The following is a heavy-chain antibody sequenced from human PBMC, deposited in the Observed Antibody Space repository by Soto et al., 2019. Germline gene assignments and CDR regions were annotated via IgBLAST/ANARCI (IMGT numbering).Heavy chain of an antibody. J-gene: IGHJ4*02. D-gene: IGHD6-25*01. CDR1: GVSITSGAYY. CDR2: VHYSGRA. V-gene: IGHV4-31*03. Sequence: QVQLQESGPGLVKPSQTLSLSCNVSGVSITSGAYYWTWIRQLPGKGLEWIGYVHYSGRAYYNPSLKSRVTISLDASKNEFSLRLTSVTAADTALYYWARRLNPGIGVSYFFQYWGQGTLVTVSS. CDR3: ARRLNPGIGVSYFFQY.